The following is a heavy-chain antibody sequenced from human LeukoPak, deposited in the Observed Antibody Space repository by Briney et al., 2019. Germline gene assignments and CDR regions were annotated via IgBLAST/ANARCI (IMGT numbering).Heavy chain of an antibody. J-gene: IGHJ4*02. Sequence: GGSLRLSCEASGFTFGNYWMTWVRQAPGKGLEWVANINQDGSEKYYVDSVKGRFTISRDNAKNSLYLQMNSLRAEDTAVYYCARASNREDEYYFDYWGQGTLVTVSS. D-gene: IGHD6-6*01. CDR1: GFTFGNYW. V-gene: IGHV3-7*01. CDR2: INQDGSEK. CDR3: ARASNREDEYYFDY.